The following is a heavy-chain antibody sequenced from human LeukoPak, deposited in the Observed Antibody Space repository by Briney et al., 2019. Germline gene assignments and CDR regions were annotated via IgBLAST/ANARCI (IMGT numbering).Heavy chain of an antibody. CDR1: GGSISSYY. Sequence: SETLSLTCTVSGGSISSYYWSWIRRPAGKGLEWIGRIYTSGSTNYNPSLKSRVTMSVDTSKNQFSLKLSSVTAADTAVYYCAREPPGYYDSSGYYVFDYWGQGTLVTVSS. CDR3: AREPPGYYDSSGYYVFDY. V-gene: IGHV4-4*07. D-gene: IGHD3-22*01. CDR2: IYTSGST. J-gene: IGHJ4*02.